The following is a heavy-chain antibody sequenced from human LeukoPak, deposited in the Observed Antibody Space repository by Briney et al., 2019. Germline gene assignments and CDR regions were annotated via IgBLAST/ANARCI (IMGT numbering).Heavy chain of an antibody. CDR2: ISYDGSNK. CDR1: GFTFSSYA. J-gene: IGHJ6*03. Sequence: GGSLRLSCAASGFTFSSYAMHWVRQAPGKGLEWVAVISYDGSNKYYADSVKGRFTISRDNSKNTLYLQMNSLRAEDTAVYYCAKPYYDILTGYFGNYYYYYMDVWGKGTTVTISS. D-gene: IGHD3-9*01. CDR3: AKPYYDILTGYFGNYYYYYMDV. V-gene: IGHV3-30*04.